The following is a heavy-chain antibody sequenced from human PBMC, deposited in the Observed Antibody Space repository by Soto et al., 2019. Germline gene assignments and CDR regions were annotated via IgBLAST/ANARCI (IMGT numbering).Heavy chain of an antibody. J-gene: IGHJ3*01. CDR1: GFTFDDYA. CDR2: ISWNSGSI. V-gene: IGHV3-9*01. Sequence: GGSLRLSCAASGFTFDDYAMHWVRQAPGKGLEWVSGISWNSGSIGYVDSVKGRFTISRDNAKNSLYLQMSSLRAEDTAFYYCAKDRSSHDGFDLWGQGTMVTVSS. CDR3: AKDRSSHDGFDL.